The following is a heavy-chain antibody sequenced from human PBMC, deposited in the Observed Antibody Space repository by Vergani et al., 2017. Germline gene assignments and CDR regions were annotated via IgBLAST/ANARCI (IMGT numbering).Heavy chain of an antibody. V-gene: IGHV3-23*01. J-gene: IGHJ3*01. Sequence: EVQLLESGGGLVQPGGSLRLSCAASGFTFSSYAMSWVRQAPGKGLEWVSAISGSGGSTYYADSVKGRFTISRDNSKNTLNLQMNSLRFEDTAVYFCTKGSVYYHDSAGHGYDPYTGFDLWGQGTLVTVSS. CDR2: ISGSGGST. D-gene: IGHD5-12*01. CDR3: TKGSVYYHDSAGHGYDPYTGFDL. CDR1: GFTFSSYA.